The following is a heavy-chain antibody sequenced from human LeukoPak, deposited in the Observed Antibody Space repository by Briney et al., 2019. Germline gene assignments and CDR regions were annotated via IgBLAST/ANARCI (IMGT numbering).Heavy chain of an antibody. CDR2: IIPIFGTA. D-gene: IGHD2-2*01. J-gene: IGHJ4*02. CDR1: GGTFSSYA. CDR3: ARGNPPYQLLSRFDY. V-gene: IGHV1-69*13. Sequence: SVKVSCKASGGTFSSYAISWVRQAPGQGLEWMGGIIPIFGTANYAQKFQGRVTITADESTNTAYMELSSLRSEDTAVYYCARGNPPYQLLSRFDYWGQGTLVTVSS.